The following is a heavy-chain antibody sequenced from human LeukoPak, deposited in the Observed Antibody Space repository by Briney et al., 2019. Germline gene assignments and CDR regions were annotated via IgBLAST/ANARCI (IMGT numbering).Heavy chain of an antibody. D-gene: IGHD3-10*01. Sequence: GGSLRLSCAASGFTFRSYSMNWVRQAPGEGLEWVSSISSSSSYKYYADSVKGRFTISRDNAKNPLHLQVNSLRAEDTAVYYCARDSSTDYYGSGSSSFDYWGQGTLVTVSS. CDR2: ISSSSSYK. CDR3: ARDSSTDYYGSGSSSFDY. V-gene: IGHV3-21*01. CDR1: GFTFRSYS. J-gene: IGHJ4*02.